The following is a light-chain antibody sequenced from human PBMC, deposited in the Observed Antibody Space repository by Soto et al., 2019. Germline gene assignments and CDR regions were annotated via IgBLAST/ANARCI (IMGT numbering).Light chain of an antibody. Sequence: EIVMKQSPATLSVSKGERATLSCRASQSVSSNLAWYQQKPGQAPRLLIYGASTRATGIPARFSGSGSGTEFTLTISSLQSEDFAVYYCQQYNNWPQTFGQGTNVDIK. CDR3: QQYNNWPQT. V-gene: IGKV3-15*01. J-gene: IGKJ1*01. CDR2: GAS. CDR1: QSVSSN.